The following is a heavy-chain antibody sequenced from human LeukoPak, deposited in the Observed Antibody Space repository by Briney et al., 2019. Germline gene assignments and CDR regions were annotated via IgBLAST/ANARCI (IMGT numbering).Heavy chain of an antibody. V-gene: IGHV4-38-2*02. CDR3: ARDGALHSGSYYGEYYFDY. D-gene: IGHD1-26*01. J-gene: IGHJ4*02. Sequence: SETLSLTCTVSGGSISSGYYWGWIRQPPGKGLEWIGSIYHSGSSYYNPSLNSRVTISVDTSKNQFSLKLSSVTAADTAVYYCARDGALHSGSYYGEYYFDYWGQGTLVTVSS. CDR1: GGSISSGYY. CDR2: IYHSGSS.